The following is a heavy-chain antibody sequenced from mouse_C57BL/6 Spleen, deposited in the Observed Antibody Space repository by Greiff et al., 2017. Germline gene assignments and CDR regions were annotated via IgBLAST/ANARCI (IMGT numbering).Heavy chain of an antibody. D-gene: IGHD1-1*01. Sequence: QVQLQQSGPELVKPGASVKISCKASGYAFSSSWMNWVKQRPGKGLEWIGRIYPGDGDTNYNGKFKGKATLTADKSSSTAYMQLSSLTSEDSAVXFCARKDYGSSSWFAYWGQGTLVTVSA. J-gene: IGHJ3*01. CDR2: IYPGDGDT. CDR3: ARKDYGSSSWFAY. CDR1: GYAFSSSW. V-gene: IGHV1-82*01.